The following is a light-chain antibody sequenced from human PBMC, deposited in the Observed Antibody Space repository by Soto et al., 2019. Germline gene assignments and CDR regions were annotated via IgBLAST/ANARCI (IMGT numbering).Light chain of an antibody. CDR1: HSVSSSY. Sequence: EIVLAQSPGTLSLSPGEGATLSCRASHSVSSSYLAWYQQKPGQAPRLLIYGASSTATGIPDRFSGSGSGTDFTLTISRLEPEDFAVYYCQQYGSSPKTFGQGTKVDNK. V-gene: IGKV3-20*01. J-gene: IGKJ1*01. CDR2: GAS. CDR3: QQYGSSPKT.